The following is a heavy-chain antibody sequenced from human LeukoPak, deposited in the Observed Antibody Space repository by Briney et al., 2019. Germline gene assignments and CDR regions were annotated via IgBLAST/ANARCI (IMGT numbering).Heavy chain of an antibody. CDR1: GFTFSSYG. J-gene: IGHJ6*03. CDR3: AKAKEPNYYYYMDV. Sequence: PGGSLRLSCAASGFTFSSYGMHWVRQAPGKGLEWVAVIWYDGSNKYYADSVKGRFTISRDNSKNTLYLQMNSLRAEDTAVYYRAKAKEPNYYYYMDVWGKGTTVTVSS. V-gene: IGHV3-33*06. CDR2: IWYDGSNK.